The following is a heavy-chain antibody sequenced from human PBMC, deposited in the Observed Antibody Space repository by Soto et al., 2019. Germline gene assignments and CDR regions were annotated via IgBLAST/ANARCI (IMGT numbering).Heavy chain of an antibody. J-gene: IGHJ6*02. V-gene: IGHV4-39*01. CDR3: ARHLTYCSAGSCYSDFPYYGMDV. CDR2: IFYSGST. Sequence: QLQLQESGPGLVKPSETLSLTCTVSGGSISSSSYYWGWIRQPPGKGLEWIGSIFYSGSTYYNPSLTSRVTISVDTSKNQFSLKLSSVTAADTAVYYCARHLTYCSAGSCYSDFPYYGMDVWRQGTTVTVSS. D-gene: IGHD2-15*01. CDR1: GGSISSSSYY.